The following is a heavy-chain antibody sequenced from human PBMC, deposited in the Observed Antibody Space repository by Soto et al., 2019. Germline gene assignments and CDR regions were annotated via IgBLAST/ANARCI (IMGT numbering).Heavy chain of an antibody. V-gene: IGHV2-5*02. CDR2: IYWDNDK. CDR3: ARSLWFGELH. CDR1: GFSLSTTGVG. Sequence: QITLKESGPTLVKPTQTLTLTCSFSGFSLSTTGVGVGWIRQSPGKALEWLAIIYWDNDKRYSPSLKSRVTITKHTSKNQVVLTVTNMDPVDTGTYYCARSLWFGELHWGQGDVVTVSS. D-gene: IGHD3-10*01. J-gene: IGHJ4*02.